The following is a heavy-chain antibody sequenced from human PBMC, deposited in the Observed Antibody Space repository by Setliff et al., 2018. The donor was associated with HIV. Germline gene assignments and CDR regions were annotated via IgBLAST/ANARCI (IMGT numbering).Heavy chain of an antibody. Sequence: PSETLSLTCTVAGGSISSYYWSWIRQPPGKGVEWIGYIYYSGSTNYNPSLKSRVTISVDTSKNRFSLKLSSVTAADTPVYYCARHGLTGYLNAFDIWGQGTMVTVSS. V-gene: IGHV4-59*08. CDR1: GGSISSYY. CDR2: IYYSGST. D-gene: IGHD7-27*01. J-gene: IGHJ3*02. CDR3: ARHGLTGYLNAFDI.